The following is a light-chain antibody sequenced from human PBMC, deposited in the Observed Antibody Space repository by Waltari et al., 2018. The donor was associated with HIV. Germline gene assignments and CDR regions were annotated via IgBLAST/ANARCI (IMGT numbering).Light chain of an antibody. V-gene: IGLV3-21*02. J-gene: IGLJ3*02. CDR1: NIGSKS. Sequence: SYVLTQPPSVSVAPGQTARITCGGNNIGSKSVHWYQQQPGQAPVLVVYDDTDRPSGIPERFSGSNSGNTATLTISRVEAGDEADYYCQVWDTSGDPWVFGGGTKLTVL. CDR2: DDT. CDR3: QVWDTSGDPWV.